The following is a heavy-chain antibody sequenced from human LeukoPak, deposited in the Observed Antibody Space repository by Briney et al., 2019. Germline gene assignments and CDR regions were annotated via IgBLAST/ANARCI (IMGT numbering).Heavy chain of an antibody. Sequence: GESLKISCKGSGYGFTSYWIGWVRQMPGKALEWMGIILPGDSDTRYSPSFQGKVSISTDKSIINAYLQWSSMKASDTAMYYCARWLQEYYYMDVWGRGTTVTVSS. CDR2: ILPGDSDT. J-gene: IGHJ6*03. V-gene: IGHV5-51*01. CDR3: ARWLQEYYYMDV. D-gene: IGHD5-24*01. CDR1: GYGFTSYW.